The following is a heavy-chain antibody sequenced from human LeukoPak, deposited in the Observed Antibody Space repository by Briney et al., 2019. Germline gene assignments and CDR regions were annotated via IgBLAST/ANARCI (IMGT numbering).Heavy chain of an antibody. V-gene: IGHV3-23*01. CDR1: GFTFSSYA. J-gene: IGHJ4*02. CDR3: AKAPYYYDSSGYPDFDY. Sequence: GGSLRLSCAASGFTFSSYAMSWVRQAPGKGLEWVSAISGSGRSTYYAASVKGRFTISRDNSKNTLYLQMNSLRAEDTAVYYCAKAPYYYDSSGYPDFDYWGQGTLVTVSS. D-gene: IGHD3-22*01. CDR2: ISGSGRST.